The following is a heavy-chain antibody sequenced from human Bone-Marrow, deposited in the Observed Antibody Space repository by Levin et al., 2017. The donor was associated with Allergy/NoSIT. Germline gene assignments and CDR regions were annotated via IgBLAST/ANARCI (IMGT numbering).Heavy chain of an antibody. V-gene: IGHV3-66*01. Sequence: GGSLRLSCAASGFSVSRNYMSWVRQAPGKGLEWVSLIYSGGDTQYADSVKGRFTTSRDNSRNTLYLQMNSLRGDDTAVYYCARNGVGTAAGTPWGQGTLVTVSS. CDR1: GFSVSRNY. D-gene: IGHD6-13*01. CDR3: ARNGVGTAAGTP. J-gene: IGHJ4*02. CDR2: IYSGGDT.